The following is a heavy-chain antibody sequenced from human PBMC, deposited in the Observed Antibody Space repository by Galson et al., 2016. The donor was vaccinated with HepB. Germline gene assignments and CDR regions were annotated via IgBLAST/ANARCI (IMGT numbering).Heavy chain of an antibody. J-gene: IGHJ6*02. CDR1: GDTFSKHG. CDR2: IIPIIGNT. CDR3: ARFGPRDFGMGNLEFYFFFGMDV. D-gene: IGHD4/OR15-4a*01. Sequence: QSGAEVKKPGESLRISCKGSGDTFSKHGINWVRRAPGQGLEWMGSIIPIIGNTDYAQKFRGRVTITADASINTGHMELSRLTFEDTAVYYCARFGPRDFGMGNLEFYFFFGMDVWGQGTTVTVSS. V-gene: IGHV1-69*11.